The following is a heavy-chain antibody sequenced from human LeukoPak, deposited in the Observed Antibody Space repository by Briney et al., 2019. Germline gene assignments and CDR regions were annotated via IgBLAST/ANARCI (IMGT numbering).Heavy chain of an antibody. D-gene: IGHD3-10*02. CDR2: IDWSGEKT. V-gene: IGHV3-20*04. J-gene: IGHJ6*04. CDR1: GFMSDDYG. Sequence: PGGSLRLSCEASGFMSDDYGLSWARQAPGTGLEWVSGIDWSGEKTYYSDSVKGRFTISRDNAKNPLYLQMNSLRAEDTAVYYCAELGITMIGGVWGKGTTVTISS. CDR3: AELGITMIGGV.